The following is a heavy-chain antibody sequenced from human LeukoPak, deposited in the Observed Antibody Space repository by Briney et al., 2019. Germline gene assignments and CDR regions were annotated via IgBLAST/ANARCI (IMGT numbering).Heavy chain of an antibody. D-gene: IGHD2-2*01. CDR2: FDPEDGET. J-gene: IGHJ4*02. CDR3: ATFVFRCSSTSCYPRYFDY. CDR1: GYTLTELS. Sequence: ASVKVSCKVSGYTLTELSMHWVRQAPGKGLEWMGGFDPEDGETIYAQKFQGRVTMTEDTSTDTAYMELSSPRSEDTAVYYCATFVFRCSSTSCYPRYFDYWGQGTLVTVSS. V-gene: IGHV1-24*01.